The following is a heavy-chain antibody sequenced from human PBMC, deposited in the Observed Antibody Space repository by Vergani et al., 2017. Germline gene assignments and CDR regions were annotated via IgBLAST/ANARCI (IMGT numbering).Heavy chain of an antibody. CDR3: ARDQYYDSSGYYTYYYYGMDV. D-gene: IGHD3-22*01. CDR2: ISSSSSYI. J-gene: IGHJ6*02. V-gene: IGHV3-21*01. CDR1: GFTFSSYS. Sequence: EVQLMESGGGLVKPGGSLRLSCAVSGFTFSSYSMNWVRQAPGTGLEWGSSISSSSSYIYYADSVKGRFTISRDNAKNSLYLQMNSLRAEDTAVYYCARDQYYDSSGYYTYYYYGMDVWGQGTTVTVSS.